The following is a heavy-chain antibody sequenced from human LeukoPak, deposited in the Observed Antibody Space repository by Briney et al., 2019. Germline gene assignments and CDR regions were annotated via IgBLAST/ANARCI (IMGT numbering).Heavy chain of an antibody. CDR2: IYYSGGT. V-gene: IGHV4-59*01. J-gene: IGHJ5*02. CDR3: ARGPEYSSRWYRPNWFDP. D-gene: IGHD6-13*01. Sequence: SETLSLTCTVSGGSISSYYWSWIRQPPGKGLEWIGYIYYSGGTNYNPSLKSRVTISVDTSKNQFSLKLSSVTAADTAVYYCARGPEYSSRWYRPNWFDPWGQGTLVTVSS. CDR1: GGSISSYY.